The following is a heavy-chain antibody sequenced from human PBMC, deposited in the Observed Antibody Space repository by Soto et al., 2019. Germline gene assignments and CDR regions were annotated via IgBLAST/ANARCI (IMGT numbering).Heavy chain of an antibody. J-gene: IGHJ6*02. D-gene: IGHD5-12*01. CDR3: ARSVAYGMDV. CDR1: GFTFSSYA. CDR2: ISYDGSNK. Sequence: PGGSLRLSCAASGFTFSSYAMHWVRQAPGKGLEWVAVISYDGSNKYYADSVKGRFTTSRDNSKNTLYLQMNSLRAEDTAVYYCARSVAYGMDVWGQGTTVTVSS. V-gene: IGHV3-30-3*01.